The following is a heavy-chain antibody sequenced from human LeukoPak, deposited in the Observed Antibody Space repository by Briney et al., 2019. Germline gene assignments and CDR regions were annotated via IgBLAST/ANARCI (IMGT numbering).Heavy chain of an antibody. V-gene: IGHV4-34*01. Sequence: SETLSLTCAVYGGSFSGYYWSWIRQPPGKGLEWIGEINHSGSTNYNPSLKSRVTISVDTSKNQFSLKLSSVTAADTAVYYCARGLVRGVFDYWGQGTLVTVSS. CDR1: GGSFSGYY. CDR2: INHSGST. J-gene: IGHJ4*02. CDR3: ARGLVRGVFDY. D-gene: IGHD3-10*01.